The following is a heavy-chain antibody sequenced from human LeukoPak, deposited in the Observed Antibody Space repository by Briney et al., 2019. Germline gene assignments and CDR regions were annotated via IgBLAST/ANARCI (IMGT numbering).Heavy chain of an antibody. CDR2: IIPMVGIA. V-gene: IGHV1-69*02. CDR3: TNDYYYDSSGYYFPFDY. Sequence: SVKVSCKASGGTFSSYTISWVRQAPGQGLEWMGRIIPMVGIANYAQKFQGRVTITADKSTSTAYMEVSSLRSEDTAVYYCTNDYYYDSSGYYFPFDYWGQGTLVTVSS. CDR1: GGTFSSYT. J-gene: IGHJ4*02. D-gene: IGHD3-22*01.